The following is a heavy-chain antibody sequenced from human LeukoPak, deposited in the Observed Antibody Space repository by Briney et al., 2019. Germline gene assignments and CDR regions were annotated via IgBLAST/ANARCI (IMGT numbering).Heavy chain of an antibody. Sequence: PGGSLRLSCTDSGFTFSNYWMTWVRQAPGKGLEWLANINQDGSKEFYVDSVKGRFTISRDNAKRSLHLQMNSLRADDTAVYYCTIDRGFTTLDDWGQGTLVTVSS. CDR3: TIDRGFTTLDD. J-gene: IGHJ4*02. CDR1: GFTFSNYW. V-gene: IGHV3-7*01. D-gene: IGHD3-10*01. CDR2: INQDGSKE.